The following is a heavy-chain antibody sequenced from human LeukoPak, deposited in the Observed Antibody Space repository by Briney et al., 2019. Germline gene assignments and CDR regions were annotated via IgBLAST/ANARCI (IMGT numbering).Heavy chain of an antibody. V-gene: IGHV4-31*02. D-gene: IGHD3-22*01. CDR1: GFTFSDYY. J-gene: IGHJ4*02. CDR2: IYYSGST. Sequence: LRLSCAASGFTFSDYYWSWIRQHPGKGLEWIGYIYYSGSTYYNPSLKSRVTISVDTSKNQFSLKLSSVTAADTAVYYCARAEKGYYDSSGYSTFDYWGQGTLVTVSS. CDR3: ARAEKGYYDSSGYSTFDY.